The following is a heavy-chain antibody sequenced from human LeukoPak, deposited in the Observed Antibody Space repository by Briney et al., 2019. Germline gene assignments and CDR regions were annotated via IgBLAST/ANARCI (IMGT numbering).Heavy chain of an antibody. CDR1: GGSISSGSYY. D-gene: IGHD2-2*01. V-gene: IGHV4-61*02. CDR3: ARELDPDIVVVPAADAFDT. Sequence: PSETLSLTCTVSGGSISSGSYYWSWIRQPAGKGLEWIGRIYTSGSTNYNPSLKSRVTISVDTSKNQFSLKLSSVTAADTAVYYCARELDPDIVVVPAADAFDTWGQGTMVTVSS. CDR2: IYTSGST. J-gene: IGHJ3*02.